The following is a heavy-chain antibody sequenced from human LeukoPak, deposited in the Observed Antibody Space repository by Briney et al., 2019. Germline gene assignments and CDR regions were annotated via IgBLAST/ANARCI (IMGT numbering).Heavy chain of an antibody. CDR3: ARYIAVAGTFYFDY. CDR1: GGSISSYY. V-gene: IGHV4-59*01. Sequence: SETLSLTCTVSGGSISSYYWSWIRQPPGKGLEWIGYIYYSGSTNYNPSLKSRVSISVDTSKNQFSLKLSSVTAADTAVYYCARYIAVAGTFYFDYWGQGTLVTVSS. D-gene: IGHD6-19*01. CDR2: IYYSGST. J-gene: IGHJ4*02.